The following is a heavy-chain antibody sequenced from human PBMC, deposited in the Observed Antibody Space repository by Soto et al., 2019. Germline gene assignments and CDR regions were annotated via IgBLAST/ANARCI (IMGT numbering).Heavy chain of an antibody. CDR3: AKNHDDLYGTLYCFDN. Sequence: PGGSLRLSCGVSGFTFSNYAMTWVRHSPGKGLEWVSTISGSGDSTHYADSVKGRFTISRDNSKNTLYLQMNSLRADDSAEYYCAKNHDDLYGTLYCFDNWGRGTLVTVSS. D-gene: IGHD3-10*01. J-gene: IGHJ4*02. CDR1: GFTFSNYA. CDR2: ISGSGDST. V-gene: IGHV3-23*01.